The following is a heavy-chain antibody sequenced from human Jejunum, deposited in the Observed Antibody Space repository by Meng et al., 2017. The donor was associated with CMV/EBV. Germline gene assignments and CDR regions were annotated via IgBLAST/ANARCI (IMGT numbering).Heavy chain of an antibody. CDR2: ISPTSVYR. J-gene: IGHJ6*02. V-gene: IGHV3-21*01. CDR3: ARVTNYGLGDYGMDV. D-gene: IGHD4/OR15-4a*01. Sequence: FTLGSYGMTGVRQAPGKGLAWVSSISPTSVYRCYADSLQGRFTISRDNAKNSLYLQLNSLRGEDTAVYYCARVTNYGLGDYGMDVWGQGTTVTVSS. CDR1: FTLGSYG.